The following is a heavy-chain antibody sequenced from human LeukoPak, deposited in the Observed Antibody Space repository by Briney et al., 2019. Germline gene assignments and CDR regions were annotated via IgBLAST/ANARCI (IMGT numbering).Heavy chain of an antibody. CDR2: INTDSSSI. CDR3: ARAPHYDILTGYPHFFDY. V-gene: IGHV3-48*03. Sequence: PGGSLRLSCAASGFTFSIYEMNWVRQAPGKGLEWISHINTDSSSIHYADSMKGRFTISRDNAKNSLYLQMNSLRGEDTAIYYCARAPHYDILTGYPHFFDYWGQGTLVTVSS. J-gene: IGHJ4*02. CDR1: GFTFSIYE. D-gene: IGHD3-9*01.